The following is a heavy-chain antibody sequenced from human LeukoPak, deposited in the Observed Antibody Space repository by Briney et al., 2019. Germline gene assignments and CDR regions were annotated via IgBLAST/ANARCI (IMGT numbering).Heavy chain of an antibody. Sequence: ASVKVSCKASGYTFTSYGIGWVRQAPGQGLEWMGWISAYNGNTNYAQKLQGRVTMTTDTSTSTAYMELRSLRSDDTAVYYCARAPYGDEDAFDNWGQGTMVNVSS. V-gene: IGHV1-18*01. J-gene: IGHJ3*02. CDR1: GYTFTSYG. CDR3: ARAPYGDEDAFDN. CDR2: ISAYNGNT. D-gene: IGHD4-17*01.